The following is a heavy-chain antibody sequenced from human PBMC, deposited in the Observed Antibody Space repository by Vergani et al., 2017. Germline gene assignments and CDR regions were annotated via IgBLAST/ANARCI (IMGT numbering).Heavy chain of an antibody. Sequence: EVQLVQSGAEVKKPGESLKISCQISGYSFTNYWIGWVRQMPGKGLEWMGIIHPADSDTRYSPSFQGQVTISVDKSISTAYLQRSSLRASESAMYYCARLYGRDSSGSKYFDYWGQGTLVTVSS. CDR2: IHPADSDT. D-gene: IGHD3-22*01. CDR1: GYSFTNYW. CDR3: ARLYGRDSSGSKYFDY. V-gene: IGHV5-51*01. J-gene: IGHJ4*02.